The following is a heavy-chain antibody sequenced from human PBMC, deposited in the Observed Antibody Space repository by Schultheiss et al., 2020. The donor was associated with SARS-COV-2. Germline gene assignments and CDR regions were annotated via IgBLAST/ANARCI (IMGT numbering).Heavy chain of an antibody. Sequence: GGSLRLSCAASGFTFSSYSMNWVRQAPGKGLEWVSSISSSNTYIYYADSVKGRFTISRDNAKNSLSLQMNSLRAEDTAVYYCARDYSSGWPLYYYYGMDVWGQGTTVTVSS. V-gene: IGHV3-21*01. CDR3: ARDYSSGWPLYYYYGMDV. J-gene: IGHJ6*02. D-gene: IGHD6-19*01. CDR1: GFTFSSYS. CDR2: ISSSNTYI.